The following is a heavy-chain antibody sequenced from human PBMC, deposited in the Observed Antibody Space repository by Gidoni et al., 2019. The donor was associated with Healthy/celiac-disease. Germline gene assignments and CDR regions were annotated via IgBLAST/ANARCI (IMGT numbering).Heavy chain of an antibody. Sequence: EVQLVESGGGLVQPGGSLRLSCAASGFTFSSYEMNWVRQAPGKGLEWVSYISSSGSTIYYADSVKGRFTISRDNAKNSLYLQMNSLRAEDTAVYYCARAPTMVRGVYYYYYGMDVWGQGTTVTVSS. CDR2: ISSSGSTI. CDR1: GFTFSSYE. J-gene: IGHJ6*02. D-gene: IGHD3-10*01. V-gene: IGHV3-48*03. CDR3: ARAPTMVRGVYYYYYGMDV.